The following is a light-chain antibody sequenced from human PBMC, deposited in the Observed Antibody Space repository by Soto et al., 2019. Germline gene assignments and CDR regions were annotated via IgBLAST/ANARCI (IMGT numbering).Light chain of an antibody. J-gene: IGKJ4*01. CDR3: QQSYSTPLT. V-gene: IGKV1-39*01. CDR2: AAS. Sequence: DIQMTQSTSSLSASVGDRVTMTCRASQSISNYLNWYQQKPGKAPKLLIYAASSLQSGVPSRFSGSGSGTDFTLTISSLQPEDFATYYCQQSYSTPLTFGGGTKVDIK. CDR1: QSISNY.